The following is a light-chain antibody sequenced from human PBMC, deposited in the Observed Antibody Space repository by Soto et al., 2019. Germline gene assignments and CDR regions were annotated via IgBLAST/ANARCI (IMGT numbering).Light chain of an antibody. Sequence: EVVMTQSPATLSVSPGERATLSCRASQSVSSSLAWYQQKPGQAPGLLVYGASTRATDIPARFSGSGSGTEFTLTISSLQPEDFAIYYCQQYYNWPPLTFGQGTKVEIK. J-gene: IGKJ1*01. CDR2: GAS. CDR3: QQYYNWPPLT. CDR1: QSVSSS. V-gene: IGKV3-15*01.